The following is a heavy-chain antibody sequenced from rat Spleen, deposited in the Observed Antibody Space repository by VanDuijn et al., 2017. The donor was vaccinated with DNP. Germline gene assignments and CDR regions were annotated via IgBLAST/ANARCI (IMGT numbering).Heavy chain of an antibody. V-gene: IGHV4-2*01. CDR2: INKDSRTI. Sequence: EVQLVESGGGLVQPGRSLKLSCAASGFTFSDYYMAWVRQAPGKGLEWIGEINKDSRTIKYTPSLKGKFTISRDNAQNTLYLQMSTLRSEDTAIYYCTRMGYYGYKGYWGQGTLVTVSS. J-gene: IGHJ3*01. CDR1: GFTFSDYY. D-gene: IGHD1-9*01. CDR3: TRMGYYGYKGY.